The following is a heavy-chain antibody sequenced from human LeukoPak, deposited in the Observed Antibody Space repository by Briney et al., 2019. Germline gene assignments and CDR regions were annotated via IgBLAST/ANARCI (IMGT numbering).Heavy chain of an antibody. CDR3: ARDFTSIAARRVPYYFDY. CDR1: GYTFTGYY. D-gene: IGHD6-6*01. V-gene: IGHV1-2*02. CDR2: INPNSGGT. J-gene: IGHJ4*02. Sequence: ASVKVSCKASGYTFTGYYMHWVRQAPGQGLEWMGWINPNSGGTNYAQKFQGRVTMTRDTSISTAYMELSRLRSDDTAVYYCARDFTSIAARRVPYYFDYWGQGTLVTVSS.